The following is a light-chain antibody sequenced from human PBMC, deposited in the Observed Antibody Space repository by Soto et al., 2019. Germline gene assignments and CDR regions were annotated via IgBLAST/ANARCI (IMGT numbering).Light chain of an antibody. CDR2: DAS. V-gene: IGKV1-5*01. Sequence: DIQMTQSPSTLSASVGDRVTITCRASQSIGRWLAWYQQKPGKAPKVLIYDASSLESGVPSTFSGSGSGTEFTLTISSLQPDDFAIYYCQQYKSYPYTFGQGTKLEIK. CDR3: QQYKSYPYT. CDR1: QSIGRW. J-gene: IGKJ2*01.